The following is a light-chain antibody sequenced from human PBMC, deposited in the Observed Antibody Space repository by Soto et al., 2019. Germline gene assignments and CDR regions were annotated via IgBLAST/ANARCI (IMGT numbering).Light chain of an antibody. J-gene: IGKJ2*03. CDR3: QKYNSYLYS. CDR2: RAS. CDR1: QSISTY. Sequence: DVPMTQSPSTLSASVGDRVTITCRASQSISTYLAWYQKKPGQAPKLLIYRASTLQSGVSSRFSGSGSGTEFTLTISSLQPDDFATYYCQKYNSYLYSFGQGTELESK. V-gene: IGKV1-5*03.